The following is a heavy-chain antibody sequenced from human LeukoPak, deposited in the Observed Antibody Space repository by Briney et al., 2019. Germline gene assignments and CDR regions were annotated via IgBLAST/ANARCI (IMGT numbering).Heavy chain of an antibody. CDR2: IKNRLDGGTT. D-gene: IGHD4/OR15-4a*01. V-gene: IGHV3-15*01. CDR1: GFIFPGAW. Sequence: GGSLRLSRGASGFIFPGAWMPWVRQAPGKGLELVGRIKNRLDGGTTDYAAPVKDRFIISRDDSANTLYLQMNSLKTEETGVYFCTTEPAPSNDYLGFDYWGPGTLVTVSS. J-gene: IGHJ4*02. CDR3: TTEPAPSNDYLGFDY.